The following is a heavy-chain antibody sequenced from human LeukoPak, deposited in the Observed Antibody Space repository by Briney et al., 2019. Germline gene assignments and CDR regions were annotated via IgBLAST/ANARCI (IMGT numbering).Heavy chain of an antibody. CDR3: ARSGGSGWDEGFDY. Sequence: GESLKISCKGYGYSFSTYWIAWVRQMPGKGLEWMGIIYLGDSDTRYSPSFQGQVTISADRSISTAYLQWSSLKASDTATYYCARSGGSGWDEGFDYRGQGTLVTVSS. J-gene: IGHJ4*02. V-gene: IGHV5-51*01. D-gene: IGHD6-19*01. CDR2: IYLGDSDT. CDR1: GYSFSTYW.